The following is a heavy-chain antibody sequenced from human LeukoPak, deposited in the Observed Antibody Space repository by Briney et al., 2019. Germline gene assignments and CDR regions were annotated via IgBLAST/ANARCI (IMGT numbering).Heavy chain of an antibody. CDR2: ISAYNGNT. CDR3: ARDQRITAAGLGFDY. CDR1: GYTITGYY. Sequence: ASVKVSCKASGYTITGYYMHWVRQAPGQGLEWMGWISAYNGNTNYAQKLQGRVTMTTDTSTSTAYMELRSLRSDDTAVYYCARDQRITAAGLGFDYWGQGTLVTVSS. J-gene: IGHJ4*02. D-gene: IGHD6-13*01. V-gene: IGHV1-18*04.